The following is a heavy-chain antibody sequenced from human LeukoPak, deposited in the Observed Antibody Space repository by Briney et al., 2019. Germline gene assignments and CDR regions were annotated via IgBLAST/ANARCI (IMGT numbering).Heavy chain of an antibody. CDR2: INYSGSA. D-gene: IGHD6-13*01. V-gene: IGHV4-38-2*02. Sequence: SETLSLTCTVSGYSISSGYYWGWIRQPPGQGLEWIGSINYSGSAQYNPSLKSRVTISVDTSKNQFSLKLSSVTAADTAVYYCARERGSSSWYDYWGQGTLVTVSS. CDR3: ARERGSSSWYDY. CDR1: GYSISSGYY. J-gene: IGHJ4*02.